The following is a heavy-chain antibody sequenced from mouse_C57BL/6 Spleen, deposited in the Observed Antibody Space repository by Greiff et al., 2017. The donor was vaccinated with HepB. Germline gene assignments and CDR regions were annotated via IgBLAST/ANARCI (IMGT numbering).Heavy chain of an antibody. CDR3: ARGTMWADY. CDR2: IDPSDSYT. D-gene: IGHD1-1*02. J-gene: IGHJ2*01. V-gene: IGHV1-50*01. CDR1: GYTFTSYW. Sequence: QVQLQQPGAELVKPGASVKLSCKASGYTFTSYWMQWVKQRPGQGLEWIGVIDPSDSYTNYNQKFKGKATLTVDTSSSTAYMQLSSLTSEDSAVYYCARGTMWADYWGQGTTLTVSS.